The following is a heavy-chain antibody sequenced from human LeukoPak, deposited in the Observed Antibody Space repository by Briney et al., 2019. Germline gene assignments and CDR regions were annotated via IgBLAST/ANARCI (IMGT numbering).Heavy chain of an antibody. CDR1: GVSISSSNSY. V-gene: IGHV4-39*07. Sequence: SETLSLTCTVSGVSISSSNSYWSWIRQPPGKGLEWIGEINHSGSTNYNPSLKSRVTISVDTSKNQFSLKLSSVTAADTAVYYCARGCRRITIFGVVIRPNWFDPWGQGTLVTVSS. J-gene: IGHJ5*02. CDR2: INHSGST. D-gene: IGHD3-3*01. CDR3: ARGCRRITIFGVVIRPNWFDP.